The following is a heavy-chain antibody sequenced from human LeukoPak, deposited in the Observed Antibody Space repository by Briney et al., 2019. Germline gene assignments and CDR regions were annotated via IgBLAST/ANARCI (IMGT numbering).Heavy chain of an antibody. CDR1: GFTFSSYA. J-gene: IGHJ4*02. D-gene: IGHD3-22*01. CDR2: ISYDGSNK. CDR3: ASESNYYDSSGYTNY. Sequence: GGSLRLSCAASGFTFSSYAMHWVRQAPGKGLEWVAVISYDGSNKYYADSVKGRFIISRDNSKNTLYLQMNSLRAEDTAVYYCASESNYYDSSGYTNYWGQGTLVTVSS. V-gene: IGHV3-30-3*01.